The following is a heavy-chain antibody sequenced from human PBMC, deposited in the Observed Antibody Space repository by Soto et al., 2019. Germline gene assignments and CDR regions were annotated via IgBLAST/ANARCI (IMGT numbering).Heavy chain of an antibody. J-gene: IGHJ4*02. CDR3: AKRNSSSTFDY. D-gene: IGHD6-6*01. V-gene: IGHV3-23*01. Sequence: GGSLRLSCAASGFTFSSYAMSWVRQAPGKGLEWVSVISGSDDSTYYADSVKGRFTISRDNSKNTLYLQMNSLRAEDTAVYYCAKRNSSSTFDYWGQGTLVTVSS. CDR2: ISGSDDST. CDR1: GFTFSSYA.